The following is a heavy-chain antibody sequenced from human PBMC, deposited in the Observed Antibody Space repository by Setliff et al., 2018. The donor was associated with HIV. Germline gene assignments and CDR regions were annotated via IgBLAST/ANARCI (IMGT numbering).Heavy chain of an antibody. J-gene: IGHJ6*03. CDR3: ARSLERQWLVPYYMDV. V-gene: IGHV1-3*01. CDR2: INVGNGNT. D-gene: IGHD6-19*01. Sequence: ASVKVSCKASGYTFISYAIHWVRQAPGQRLEWMGWINVGNGNTKYSQNFQDRVTITRDTFASTAYMELSSLRSEDTAVYYCARSLERQWLVPYYMDVWGKGTTVTVS. CDR1: GYTFISYA.